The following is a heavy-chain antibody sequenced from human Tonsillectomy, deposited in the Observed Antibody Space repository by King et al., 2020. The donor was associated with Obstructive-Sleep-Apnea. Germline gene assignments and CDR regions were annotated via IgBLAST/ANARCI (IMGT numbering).Heavy chain of an antibody. D-gene: IGHD2-2*01. CDR3: ARFLQLRVAFDI. CDR2: IFLNDEK. CDR1: GFSLNDARMG. J-gene: IGHJ3*02. Sequence: VTLKESGPVLVKPTETLTLTCTVSGFSLNDARMGVSWIRQPPGKALEWLAHIFLNDEKSYNTSLKSSLTISKDTSKSQVVLTMTNMDPVDTATYYCARFLQLRVAFDIWGQGTMVTVSS. V-gene: IGHV2-26*01.